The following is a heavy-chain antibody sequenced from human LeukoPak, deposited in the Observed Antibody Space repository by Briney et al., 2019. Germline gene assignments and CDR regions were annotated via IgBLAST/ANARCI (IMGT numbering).Heavy chain of an antibody. CDR2: IDINANT. CDR1: GGSFSGYF. J-gene: IGHJ3*01. Sequence: SETLSLTCAVYGGSFSGYFWTWVRQPPGKGLEWIGAIDINANTHSNPSLMSRVTISVDASKNQFSLILRSMTAADTSLYYCARQRGAGAFDFWGQGTMVTVSS. CDR3: ARQRGAGAFDF. D-gene: IGHD1-26*01. V-gene: IGHV4-34*01.